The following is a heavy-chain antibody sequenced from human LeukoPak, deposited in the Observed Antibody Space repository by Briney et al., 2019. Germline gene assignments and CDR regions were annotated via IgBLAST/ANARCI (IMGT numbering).Heavy chain of an antibody. CDR1: GGTFISYT. J-gene: IGHJ4*02. D-gene: IGHD6-19*01. V-gene: IGHV1-69*02. Sequence: SVKVSCKASGGTFISYTISWVGQAPGQGLEWMGRIIPILGIANYAQKFQGRVTITADKSTSTAYMELSSLRSEDTAVYYCARYPGIAVAGYYFDYWGQGTLVTVSS. CDR3: ARYPGIAVAGYYFDY. CDR2: IIPILGIA.